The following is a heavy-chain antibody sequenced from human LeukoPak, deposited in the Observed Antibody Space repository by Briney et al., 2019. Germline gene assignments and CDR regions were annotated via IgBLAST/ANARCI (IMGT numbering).Heavy chain of an antibody. J-gene: IGHJ4*02. CDR1: GFTFSSYG. Sequence: GRSLRLSCAASGFTFSSYGMHWVRQAPGKGLEWVAVISYDGSNKYYADSVKGRFTISRDNSKNTLYLQMNSLRAEDTAVYYCARRNGYSYGYFDYWGQGTLVTVSS. CDR3: ARRNGYSYGYFDY. CDR2: ISYDGSNK. D-gene: IGHD5-18*01. V-gene: IGHV3-30*03.